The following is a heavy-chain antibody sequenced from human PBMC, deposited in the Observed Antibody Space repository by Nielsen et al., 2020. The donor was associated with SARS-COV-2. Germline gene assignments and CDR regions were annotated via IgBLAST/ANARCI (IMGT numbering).Heavy chain of an antibody. D-gene: IGHD3-10*01. CDR1: GFSFSTYA. V-gene: IGHV3-23*01. Sequence: GESLKISCAASGFSFSTYAMSWVRQAPGKGLEWVSAISSSDAETYNADSVKGRFTISRDSSKNTLYLQMRSLRGEDTAIYYCVKHGAAQTYHYFAMDVWGQGTTVTVSS. CDR3: VKHGAAQTYHYFAMDV. CDR2: ISSSDAET. J-gene: IGHJ6*02.